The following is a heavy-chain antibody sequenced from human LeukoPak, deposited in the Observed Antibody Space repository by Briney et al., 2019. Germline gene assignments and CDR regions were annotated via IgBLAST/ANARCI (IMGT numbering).Heavy chain of an antibody. CDR2: IYTSGST. CDR3: ARDGGYSGYDYLAVGYYFDY. D-gene: IGHD5-12*01. J-gene: IGHJ4*02. Sequence: SETLSLTCTVSGGSISSYYWSWIRQPAGKGLEWIGRIYTSGSTNYSPSLKSRVTMSVDTSKNQFSLKLSSVTAADTAVYYCARDGGYSGYDYLAVGYYFDYWGQGTLVTVSS. CDR1: GGSISSYY. V-gene: IGHV4-4*07.